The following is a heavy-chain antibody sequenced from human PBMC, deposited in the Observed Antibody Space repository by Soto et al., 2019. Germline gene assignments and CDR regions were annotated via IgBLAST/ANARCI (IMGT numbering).Heavy chain of an antibody. CDR3: ARDRDDYGSGNYYNRIDV. CDR1: GGIFRTYA. CDR2: IIPIFGTP. Sequence: QVQVIQSGAEVKKPGSSVKVSCQVSGGIFRTYAISWLRQAPGQGIELMGGIIPIFGTPHYAQNFQGRVTITADESTSTAYMELIGLRSEDTAVYYCARDRDDYGSGNYYNRIDVWGQGTLVTVSS. J-gene: IGHJ4*02. D-gene: IGHD3-10*01. V-gene: IGHV1-69*01.